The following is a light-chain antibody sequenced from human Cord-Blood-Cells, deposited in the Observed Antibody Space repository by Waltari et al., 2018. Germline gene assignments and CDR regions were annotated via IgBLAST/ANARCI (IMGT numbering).Light chain of an antibody. Sequence: AIRKTQSLSSSSASTGDRVTITCRASQGISSYFAWYQQKPGKAPKLLTYAASTLQSGVPSRFSGSGSGTDFTHTSSCLQSEDFATYYCQQYYSYPRTFGQGTKVEIK. J-gene: IGKJ1*01. V-gene: IGKV1-8*01. CDR2: AAS. CDR1: QGISSY. CDR3: QQYYSYPRT.